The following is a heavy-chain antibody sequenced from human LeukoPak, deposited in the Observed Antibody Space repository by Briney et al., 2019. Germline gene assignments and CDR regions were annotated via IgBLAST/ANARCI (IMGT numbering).Heavy chain of an antibody. V-gene: IGHV3-11*06. Sequence: PGGSLRLSCAASGFTFSDYYMSWIRQAPGKGLEWVSYISSSSSYTNYADSVKGRFTISRDNAKNSLYLQMNSLRAEDTAVYYCSLVGATSYYYYGMDVWGQGTTVTVSS. CDR3: SLVGATSYYYYGMDV. D-gene: IGHD1-26*01. J-gene: IGHJ6*02. CDR1: GFTFSDYY. CDR2: ISSSSSYT.